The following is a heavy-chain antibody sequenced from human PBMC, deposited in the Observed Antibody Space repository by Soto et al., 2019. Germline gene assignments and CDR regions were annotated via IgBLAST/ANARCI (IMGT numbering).Heavy chain of an antibody. CDR2: IYYSGST. J-gene: IGHJ6*03. CDR3: ARAPADIVVVPAAIVYYYYYMDV. CDR1: GGSISSGGYY. V-gene: IGHV4-31*03. D-gene: IGHD2-2*02. Sequence: QVQLQESGPGLVKPSQTLSLTCTVSGGSISSGGYYWSWIRQHPGKGLEWIGYIYYSGSTYYNPSLKSRDTISVDTSKNQFSLKLSSVTAADTAVYYCARAPADIVVVPAAIVYYYYYMDVWGKGTTVTVSS.